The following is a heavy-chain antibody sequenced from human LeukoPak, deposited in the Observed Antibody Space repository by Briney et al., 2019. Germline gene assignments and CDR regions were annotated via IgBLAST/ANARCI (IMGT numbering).Heavy chain of an antibody. CDR2: IWYDGSNK. CDR3: ASGRDGYNQRLSN. Sequence: GGSLRLSCAASGFTFSSYGMHWVRQAPGKGLEWVAVIWYDGSNKYYADSVKGRFTISRDNSKNTLYLQMNSLRAEDTAVYYCASGRDGYNQRLSNWGQGTLVTVSS. V-gene: IGHV3-33*01. CDR1: GFTFSSYG. J-gene: IGHJ4*02. D-gene: IGHD5-12*01.